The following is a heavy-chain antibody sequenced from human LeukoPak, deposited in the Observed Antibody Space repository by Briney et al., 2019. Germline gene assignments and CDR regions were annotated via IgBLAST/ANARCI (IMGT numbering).Heavy chain of an antibody. CDR3: AREGGGERIAVAGTEFDY. J-gene: IGHJ4*02. D-gene: IGHD6-19*01. Sequence: ASVKVSCKASGYTFTSYGISWVRQAPGQGLEWMGWINPNSGDTDYAQKFQGRVTMTRDTSISTAYMELSRLRSDDTAVYYCAREGGGERIAVAGTEFDYWGQGTLVTVSS. V-gene: IGHV1-2*02. CDR2: INPNSGDT. CDR1: GYTFTSYG.